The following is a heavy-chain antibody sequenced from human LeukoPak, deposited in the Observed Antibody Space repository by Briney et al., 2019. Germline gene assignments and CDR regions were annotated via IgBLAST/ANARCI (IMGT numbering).Heavy chain of an antibody. D-gene: IGHD1-26*01. V-gene: IGHV4-4*02. CDR1: GGSITTTNF. CDR3: SRESGPYCPFGP. J-gene: IGHJ5*02. Sequence: PSETLSLTCAVSGGSITTTNFCSCVRPPPGGGLEWTGEISIRGRTQYNPSLKSRVNISIDESKNPLYLSLTSVTAADTAVYYCSRESGPYCPFGPSGQGNPVAVTS. CDR2: ISIRGRT.